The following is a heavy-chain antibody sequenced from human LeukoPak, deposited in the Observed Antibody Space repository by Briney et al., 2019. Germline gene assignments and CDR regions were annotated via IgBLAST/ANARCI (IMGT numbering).Heavy chain of an antibody. J-gene: IGHJ6*04. Sequence: SQTLSLICAISGDSVSSNSAAWNWIRQSPSRGLEWLGRTYYRSKWYNDYAVSVKSRITINPDTSKNQFSLQLNSVTPDDTAVYYCARENQITMVRGVNYYYYGMDVWGKGTTVTVSS. D-gene: IGHD3-10*01. V-gene: IGHV6-1*01. CDR3: ARENQITMVRGVNYYYYGMDV. CDR1: GDSVSSNSAA. CDR2: TYYRSKWYN.